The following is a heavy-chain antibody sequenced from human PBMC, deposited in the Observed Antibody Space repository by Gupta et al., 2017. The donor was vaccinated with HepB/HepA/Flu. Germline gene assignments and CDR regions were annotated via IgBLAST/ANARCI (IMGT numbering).Heavy chain of an antibody. CDR3: AWDSSGYYYERDYYYYMDV. CDR2: INPNSGGT. V-gene: IGHV1-2*02. CDR1: GYTFTGYY. J-gene: IGHJ6*03. Sequence: GAEVKKPGASVKVSCKASGYTFTGYYMHWVRKAPGQGLEWMGWINPNSGGTNYAQKFQGRVTMTRDTSISTAYMELSRLRSDDTAVYYGAWDSSGYYYERDYYYYMDVWGKGTTVTVSS. D-gene: IGHD3-22*01.